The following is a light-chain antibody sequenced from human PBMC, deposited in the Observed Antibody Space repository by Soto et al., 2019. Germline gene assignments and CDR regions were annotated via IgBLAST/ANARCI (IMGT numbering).Light chain of an antibody. J-gene: IGLJ7*01. CDR2: RSN. V-gene: IGLV1-47*01. CDR1: SSNLGSNY. CDR3: AAYDDSLSGPV. Sequence: QSVLPQPPSASGTPGQRVTISCSGSSSNLGSNYVYWYQQLPGTAPKLLISRSNQRPSGVPDRFTGSKSGTSASLAISGLRAEYEADYYCAAYDDSLSGPVVGGGTPLTVL.